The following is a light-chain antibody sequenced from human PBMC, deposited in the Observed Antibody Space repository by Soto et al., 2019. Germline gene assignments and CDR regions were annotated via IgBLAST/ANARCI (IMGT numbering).Light chain of an antibody. J-gene: IGKJ1*01. CDR3: QQYSNSAWT. Sequence: EIVLTQSPGTLSLSPGERATLSCRASQSVSSSYLAWYQQKPGQAPRLLIFGAASRATRIPDRFSGSGSESYFTLTITILEPEDFAVYYCQQYSNSAWTFSQGTRVEIK. V-gene: IGKV3-20*01. CDR1: QSVSSSY. CDR2: GAA.